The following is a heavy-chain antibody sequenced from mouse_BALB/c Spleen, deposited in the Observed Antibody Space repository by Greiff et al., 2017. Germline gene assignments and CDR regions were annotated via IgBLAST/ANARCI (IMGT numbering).Heavy chain of an antibody. CDR2: IRSKSNNYAT. D-gene: IGHD2-3*01. CDR3: VRHDGNYERYFDV. CDR1: GFTFNTYA. Sequence: GGGLVQPKGSLKLSCAASGFTFNTYAMNWVRQAPGKGLEWVARIRSKSNNYATYYADSVKDRFTISRDDSQSMLYLQMNNLKTEDTAMYYCVRHDGNYERYFDVWGAGTTVTVSS. V-gene: IGHV10-1*02. J-gene: IGHJ1*01.